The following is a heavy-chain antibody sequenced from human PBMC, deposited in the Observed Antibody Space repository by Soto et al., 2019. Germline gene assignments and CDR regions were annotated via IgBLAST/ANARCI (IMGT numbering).Heavy chain of an antibody. Sequence: PGGSLRLSCVVSGFTFSSSWMHWVRQGPGKRLVWVSRINSDGSYINYADSAKGRFTTSRDNAKNMLYLQMNSLRAEDTALYYCARGPRVSSTGTGAHWGRGTLVTVSS. CDR1: GFTFSSSW. CDR3: ARGPRVSSTGTGAH. D-gene: IGHD1-1*01. V-gene: IGHV3-74*01. CDR2: INSDGSYI. J-gene: IGHJ4*02.